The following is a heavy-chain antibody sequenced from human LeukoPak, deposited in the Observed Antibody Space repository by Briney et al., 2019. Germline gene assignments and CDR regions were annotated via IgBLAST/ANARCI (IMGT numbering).Heavy chain of an antibody. V-gene: IGHV3-7*01. CDR2: INQDGSET. J-gene: IGHJ4*02. CDR3: ARDLGGSFNFDY. CDR1: GFKFNFYW. D-gene: IGHD1-26*01. Sequence: GSLRLSCAASGFKFNFYWMSWVRQAPGKGLEWVANINQDGSETYYVDSVRGRFTISRDNAKHSLYLQMNSLRAEDTALYYCARDLGGSFNFDYWGQGTLVTVSS.